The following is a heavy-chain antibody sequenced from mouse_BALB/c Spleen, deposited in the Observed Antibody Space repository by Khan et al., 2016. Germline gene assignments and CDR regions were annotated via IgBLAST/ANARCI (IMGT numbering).Heavy chain of an antibody. V-gene: IGHV5-17*02. J-gene: IGHJ2*01. CDR1: GFTFSNFG. Sequence: EVELVESRGGLVQPGGSRKLSCAASGFTFSNFGMHWVRQAPEKGLEWVAYISGGSNTIFYADTMKGRFTISRDNPKSTLFLQMTSLRSEDTAMYYCARNYYGSGFDYWGQGTTLTVSS. CDR2: ISGGSNTI. CDR3: ARNYYGSGFDY. D-gene: IGHD1-1*01.